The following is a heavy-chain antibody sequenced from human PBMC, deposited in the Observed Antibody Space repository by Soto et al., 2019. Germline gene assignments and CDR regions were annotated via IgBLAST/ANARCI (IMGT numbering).Heavy chain of an antibody. CDR2: IIPIFGTA. CDR3: ARDRYSSSPPNGIFDY. V-gene: IGHV1-69*13. D-gene: IGHD6-6*01. CDR1: GGTFSSYA. J-gene: IGHJ4*02. Sequence: SVNVSCKASGGTFSSYAISWVRQSPGQGLEWMGGIIPIFGTANYAQKFQGRVTITADESTSTAYMELSSLRSEDTAVYYCARDRYSSSPPNGIFDYSGQGTLVTVSS.